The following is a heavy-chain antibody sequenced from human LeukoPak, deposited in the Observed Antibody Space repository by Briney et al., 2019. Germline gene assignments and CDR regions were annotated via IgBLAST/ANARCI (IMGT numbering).Heavy chain of an antibody. J-gene: IGHJ4*02. V-gene: IGHV4-61*02. CDR1: GGSISSGSYY. CDR3: ARDDDFWSGLDY. Sequence: PSETLSLTCTVSGGSISSGSYYWSWIRQPAGKGLEWIGRICTSGSTNYNPSLKSRVTISVDTSKNQFSLKLSSVTAADTAVYYCARDDDFWSGLDYWGQGTLVTVSS. D-gene: IGHD3-3*01. CDR2: ICTSGST.